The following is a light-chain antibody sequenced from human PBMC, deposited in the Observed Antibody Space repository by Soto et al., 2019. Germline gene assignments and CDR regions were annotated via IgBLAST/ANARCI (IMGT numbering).Light chain of an antibody. V-gene: IGLV2-8*01. CDR2: EVS. J-gene: IGLJ1*01. CDR1: SSDVGGYNY. Sequence: QSALTQPPSASGSPGQSVTISCTGTSSDVGGYNYVSWYQQHPGKAPKLMIYEVSKRPSGVPDRFPGSKSGNTASLTVSGLQAEDEADYYCSSYAGSNIFVFGPGTKVTVL. CDR3: SSYAGSNIFV.